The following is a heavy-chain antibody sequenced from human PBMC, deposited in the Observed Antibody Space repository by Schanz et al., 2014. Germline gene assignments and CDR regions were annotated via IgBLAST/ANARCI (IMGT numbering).Heavy chain of an antibody. CDR3: ARDRRNADLDY. D-gene: IGHD1-1*01. V-gene: IGHV3-23*04. Sequence: EVQLVESGGGLVKPGGSLRLSCAASTSIFNHAWMSWVRQAPGKGLEWVSSISGDHRNTFYADSVKGRFTISRDNSKNTLYLQMNSLRAEDTAIYYCARDRRNADLDYWGQGTLVTVSS. J-gene: IGHJ4*02. CDR2: ISGDHRNT. CDR1: TSIFNHAW.